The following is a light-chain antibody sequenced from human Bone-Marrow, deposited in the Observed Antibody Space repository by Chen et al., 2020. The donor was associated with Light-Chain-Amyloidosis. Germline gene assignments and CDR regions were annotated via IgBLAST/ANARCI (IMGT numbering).Light chain of an antibody. CDR2: RDT. CDR3: QSADSSGTYEVI. V-gene: IGLV3-25*03. Sequence: SYELTQPPSVSVSPGQTARITCSGDDLPTKYAYWYQKKPGQAPVLVTHRDTERPSGISERFSGSGSGTTATLTISRVQAEDEADYHCQSADSSGTYEVIFGGGTKLTVL. CDR1: DLPTKY. J-gene: IGLJ2*01.